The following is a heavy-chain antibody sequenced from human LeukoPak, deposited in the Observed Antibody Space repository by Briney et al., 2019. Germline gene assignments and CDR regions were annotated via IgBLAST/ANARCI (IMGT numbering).Heavy chain of an antibody. Sequence: SETLSLTCTVSGGSISSYYWSWIRQPPGKGLEWIGYIYYSGSTNYNPSLKSRVTISVDTSKNQFSLKLSSVTAADTAVYYCARIPSPYAFGIRGQGTMVTVSS. V-gene: IGHV4-59*01. CDR3: ARIPSPYAFGI. CDR2: IYYSGST. CDR1: GGSISSYY. D-gene: IGHD2-2*01. J-gene: IGHJ3*02.